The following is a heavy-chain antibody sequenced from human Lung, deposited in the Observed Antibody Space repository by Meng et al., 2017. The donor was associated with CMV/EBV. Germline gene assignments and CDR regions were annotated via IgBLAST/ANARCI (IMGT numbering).Heavy chain of an antibody. V-gene: IGHV3-66*01. Sequence: GGSLRLXCAASGFTVSSNYMSWVRQAPGKGLEWVSVIYSGGSTYYADSVKGRFTISRDNSKNTLYLQMNSLRAEDTAVYYCARDHRTSIAAAGTVDYWGQGTXVTVSS. CDR1: GFTVSSNY. D-gene: IGHD6-13*01. J-gene: IGHJ4*02. CDR2: IYSGGST. CDR3: ARDHRTSIAAAGTVDY.